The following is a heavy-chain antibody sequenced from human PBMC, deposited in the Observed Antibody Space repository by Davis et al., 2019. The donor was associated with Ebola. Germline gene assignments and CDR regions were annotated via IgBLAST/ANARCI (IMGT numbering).Heavy chain of an antibody. Sequence: LRLSCTVSGGSISSGTYYWSWIRQPAGKGLEWIGHIYTSGSTNYNPSLKSRVTIAVDTSKNQFSLKLSSVTATDTAVYYCARDRPDYYYFYYGMDVWGQGTTVTVSS. CDR2: IYTSGST. V-gene: IGHV4-61*09. CDR1: GGSISSGTYY. CDR3: ARDRPDYYYFYYGMDV. J-gene: IGHJ6*02. D-gene: IGHD6-6*01.